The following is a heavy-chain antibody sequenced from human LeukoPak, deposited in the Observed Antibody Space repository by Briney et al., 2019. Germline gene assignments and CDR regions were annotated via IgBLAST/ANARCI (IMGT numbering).Heavy chain of an antibody. D-gene: IGHD3-10*01. CDR2: IKSKTDGGTT. V-gene: IGHV3-15*01. J-gene: IGHJ4*02. CDR1: GFTFSGSA. Sequence: GGSLRLSCAAAGFTFSGSAMSWFRQAPGKGLEWVGRIKSKTDGGTTDYAAPVKGRFTILRDDSKNTLYLQMNSLKTEDTAVYYRTTDKGSYSDYWGQGTLVTVSS. CDR3: TTDKGSYSDY.